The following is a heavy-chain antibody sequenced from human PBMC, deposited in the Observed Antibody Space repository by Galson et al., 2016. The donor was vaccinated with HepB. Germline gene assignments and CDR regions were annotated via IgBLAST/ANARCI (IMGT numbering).Heavy chain of an antibody. J-gene: IGHJ4*02. CDR1: GFTFNSYG. V-gene: IGHV3-23*01. CDR3: AKDRQVTY. Sequence: SLRLSCAASGFTFNSYGMHWVRQAPGQGLEWVSSITGSPLSVFYADSVRGRFTISRDDSKNRLSLQMDSLRAEDTAVYYCAKDRQVTYWGQGTLVTVSS. CDR2: ITGSPLSV. D-gene: IGHD3-10*01.